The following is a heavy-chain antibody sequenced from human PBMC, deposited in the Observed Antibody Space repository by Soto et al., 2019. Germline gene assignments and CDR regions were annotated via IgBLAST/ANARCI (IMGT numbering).Heavy chain of an antibody. Sequence: EEQLVESGGGLVKPGGSLRLACVASGFSLSSYTMSWVRQAPGKGLGWVSSICISVGYIDYAESVTGRFTISRDNAQNSLFLGMNSLRAEDTALYFCGRNVLAVTEDAVDVWGQGTMVTVSS. J-gene: IGHJ3*01. V-gene: IGHV3-21*01. CDR1: GFSLSSYT. D-gene: IGHD4-4*01. CDR3: GRNVLAVTEDAVDV. CDR2: ICISVGYI.